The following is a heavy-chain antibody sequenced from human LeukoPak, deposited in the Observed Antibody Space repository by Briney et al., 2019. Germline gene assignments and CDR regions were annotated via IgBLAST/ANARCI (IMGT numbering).Heavy chain of an antibody. D-gene: IGHD3-22*01. V-gene: IGHV3-48*01. J-gene: IGHJ4*02. CDR3: AKGGGYYDSRLDY. Sequence: GGSLRLSCAASGFTFSSYGMTWVRQAPGKGLEWVSYISSSSSTIYYADSVKGRFTISRDNAKNSLYLQLNSLRAEDTAVYYCAKGGGYYDSRLDYWGQGTLVTVSS. CDR1: GFTFSSYG. CDR2: ISSSSSTI.